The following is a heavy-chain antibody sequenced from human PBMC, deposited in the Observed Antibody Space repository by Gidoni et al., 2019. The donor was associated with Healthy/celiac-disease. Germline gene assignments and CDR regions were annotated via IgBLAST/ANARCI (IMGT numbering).Heavy chain of an antibody. D-gene: IGHD3-10*01. V-gene: IGHV3-49*03. CDR3: SKRGSTSDYFDY. Sequence: EVQLMEAGGGLVQPGRSLRLSCTTSGLSFSDHSVGWFRQAPGKGLEWVGFVRNKTYGETTEYAASVKGRFTVSRDDSKNIAYLQMISLKTEDTAVYYCSKRGSTSDYFDYWGQGTLVTVSS. CDR2: VRNKTYGETT. CDR1: GLSFSDHS. J-gene: IGHJ4*02.